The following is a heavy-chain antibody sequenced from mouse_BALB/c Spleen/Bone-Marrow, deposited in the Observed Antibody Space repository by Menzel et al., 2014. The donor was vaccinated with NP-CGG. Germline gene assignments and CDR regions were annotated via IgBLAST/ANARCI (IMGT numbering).Heavy chain of an antibody. CDR2: INPDSSTI. J-gene: IGHJ1*01. D-gene: IGHD2-1*01. Sequence: EVKLMESGGGLVQPGGSLKLSCAASGFDFSRYWMSWARQAPGKGLEWIGEINPDSSTINYTPSLKDKFIISRDNAKKALSLQMSKVRSEDAALYYCALLGNYGYFDVWGAGTTVPVPS. V-gene: IGHV4-1*02. CDR1: GFDFSRYW. CDR3: ALLGNYGYFDV.